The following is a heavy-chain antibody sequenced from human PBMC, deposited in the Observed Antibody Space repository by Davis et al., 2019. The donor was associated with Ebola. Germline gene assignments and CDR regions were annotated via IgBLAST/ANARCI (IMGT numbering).Heavy chain of an antibody. CDR2: IYYSGSA. J-gene: IGHJ4*02. CDR1: GDSISSYY. V-gene: IGHV4-59*01. D-gene: IGHD3-10*01. Sequence: SLTCTVSGDSISSYYWSWIRQPPGKGLEWIGNIYYSGSANYNPSLKSRVTISVDTSKNQFSLRLSSVTAADTAVYYCAKGKGHYYGSGNYDSWGQGTLVTVSS. CDR3: AKGKGHYYGSGNYDS.